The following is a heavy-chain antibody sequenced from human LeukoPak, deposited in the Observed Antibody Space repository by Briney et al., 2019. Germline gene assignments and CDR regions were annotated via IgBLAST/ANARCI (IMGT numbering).Heavy chain of an antibody. CDR3: ARAPYGDSRFDY. V-gene: IGHV1-2*02. Sequence: ASVKVSCKASGYTFTGNYMNWVRQAPGQGLEWMGWINPNSGGTNYAQKFQGRVTMTRDTSISTAYMELSRLRSDDTAVYYCARAPYGDSRFDYWGQGTLVTVSS. CDR1: GYTFTGNY. D-gene: IGHD4-17*01. CDR2: INPNSGGT. J-gene: IGHJ4*02.